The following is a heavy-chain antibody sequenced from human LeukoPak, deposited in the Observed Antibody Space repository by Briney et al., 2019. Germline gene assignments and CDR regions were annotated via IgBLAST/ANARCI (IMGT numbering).Heavy chain of an antibody. J-gene: IGHJ4*02. CDR1: GFTVSSNY. CDR3: AKTTGNGHWLIEY. Sequence: GGSLRLSCAASGFTVSSNYMSWVRQTPGKGLEWVSFITGDAGTTSYADSVKGRFTISRDNSKNTLYLQLNSLSAEDTAVYYCAKTTGNGHWLIEYWGQGTLVTVSS. D-gene: IGHD4-23*01. V-gene: IGHV3-23*01. CDR2: ITGDAGTT.